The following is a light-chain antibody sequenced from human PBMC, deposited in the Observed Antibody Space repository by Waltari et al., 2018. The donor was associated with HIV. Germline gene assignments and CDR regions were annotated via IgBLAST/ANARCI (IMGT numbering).Light chain of an antibody. CDR3: SSYTSSTTLV. CDR2: EVS. V-gene: IGLV2-14*01. CDR1: SSDVGGYNF. J-gene: IGLJ2*01. Sequence: QSALTQPASVSGSPGQSLTLSCPGTSSDVGGYNFVSWYKQHPGKAPKLMIYEVSNRPSGVSNRFSGSKSGNTASLTISGLQAEDEADYYCSSYTSSTTLVFGGGTKLTVL.